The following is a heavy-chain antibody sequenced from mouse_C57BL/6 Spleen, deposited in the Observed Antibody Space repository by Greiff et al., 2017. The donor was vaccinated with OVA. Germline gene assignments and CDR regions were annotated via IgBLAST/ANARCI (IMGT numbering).Heavy chain of an antibody. CDR1: GYTFTSYD. J-gene: IGHJ3*02. D-gene: IGHD2-5*01. V-gene: IGHV1-85*01. CDR2: MYPRDGSP. Sequence: QVQLQQSGPELVKPGASVKLSCKASGYTFTSYDINWVKQRPGQGLEWIGWMYPRDGSPKYNEKFKGKATLTVDTSSSTAYMELPSLTSEDSAVSFCARFYSNPFSWCGQGTLGTVSA. CDR3: ARFYSNPFSW.